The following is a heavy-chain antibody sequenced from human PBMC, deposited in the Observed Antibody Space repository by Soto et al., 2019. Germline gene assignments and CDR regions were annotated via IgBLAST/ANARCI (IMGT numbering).Heavy chain of an antibody. Sequence: GGSLRLSCVGSGFTFDDYSMSWVRQAPGKGLEWVSCIGASGTITYYAEAVKGRFRISRDNSKNTLYLEMNGLRADDTATYYCAKDWARGFRYYFDYWGQGSLVTVSS. CDR1: GFTFDDYS. CDR3: AKDWARGFRYYFDY. D-gene: IGHD3-10*01. V-gene: IGHV3-23*01. CDR2: IGASGTIT. J-gene: IGHJ4*02.